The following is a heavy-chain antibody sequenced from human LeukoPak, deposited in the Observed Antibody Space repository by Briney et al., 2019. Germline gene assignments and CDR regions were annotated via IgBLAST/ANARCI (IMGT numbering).Heavy chain of an antibody. V-gene: IGHV4-59*01. CDR1: GGSISSYY. D-gene: IGHD6-6*01. CDR3: ARSRGKRSSGLDY. Sequence: PSETLSLTCTVSGGSISSYYWSWIRQPPGKGLEWIGYIYYSGSTNYNPSLKSRVTISVDTSKNQFSLKLSSVTAADTAVYYCARSRGKRSSGLDYWGQGTLVTVSS. CDR2: IYYSGST. J-gene: IGHJ4*02.